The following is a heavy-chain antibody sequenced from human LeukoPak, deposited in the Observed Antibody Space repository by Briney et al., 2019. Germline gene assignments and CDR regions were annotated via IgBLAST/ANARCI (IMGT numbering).Heavy chain of an antibody. CDR3: ARTPAVTPDY. D-gene: IGHD4-11*01. CDR2: IDPSDSYT. J-gene: IGHJ4*02. CDR1: GYSFTSYW. V-gene: IGHV5-10-1*01. Sequence: GESLKISCKGSGYSFTSYWISWVRQMPGKGLEWMGRIDPSDSYTNYSPSFQGHVTTSADKPISTAYLQWSSLKASDTAMYYCARTPAVTPDYWGQGTLVTVSS.